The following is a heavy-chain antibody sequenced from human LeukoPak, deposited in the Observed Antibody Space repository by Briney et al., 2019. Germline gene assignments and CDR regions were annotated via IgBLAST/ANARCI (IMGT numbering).Heavy chain of an antibody. D-gene: IGHD4-23*01. J-gene: IGHJ2*01. CDR3: ARGEETQGHWYFDL. V-gene: IGHV4-61*05. CDR2: IYYSGST. Sequence: PSETLSLTCTVSGYSISSIHCWGWIRQPPGKGLEWIGYIYYSGSTNYNPSLKSRVTISVDTSKNQFSLKLSSVTAADTAVHYCARGEETQGHWYFDLWGRGTLVTVSS. CDR1: GYSISSIHC.